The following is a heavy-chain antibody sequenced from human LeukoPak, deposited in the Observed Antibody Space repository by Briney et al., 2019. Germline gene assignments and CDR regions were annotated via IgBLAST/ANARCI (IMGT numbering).Heavy chain of an antibody. V-gene: IGHV1-18*01. CDR3: ARDLWFGEALGTPNYYFDY. CDR1: GYTFTRYG. Sequence: ASVKVSCKASGYTFTRYGISWVGQAPGQGVEWVGWISAYNGSTNYLQKLQGRVTMTTDTSTSTAYMELRRLRSDDTAVYYCARDLWFGEALGTPNYYFDYWGQGTLVTVSS. J-gene: IGHJ4*02. D-gene: IGHD3-10*01. CDR2: ISAYNGST.